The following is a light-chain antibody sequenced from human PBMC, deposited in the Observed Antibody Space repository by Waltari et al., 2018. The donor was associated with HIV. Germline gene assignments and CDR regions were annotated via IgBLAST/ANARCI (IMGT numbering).Light chain of an antibody. CDR3: SSYTSSSTLDV. CDR2: EVS. J-gene: IGLJ1*01. Sequence: QSALTQPASVSGSPGQSITISCTGTSSDVGGYNYVSWYQQHPGNAPKLMIYEVSNRPSGVSNRFSVSKSGNTASLTISGLQAEDEADYYCSSYTSSSTLDVFGTGTKVTVL. V-gene: IGLV2-14*01. CDR1: SSDVGGYNY.